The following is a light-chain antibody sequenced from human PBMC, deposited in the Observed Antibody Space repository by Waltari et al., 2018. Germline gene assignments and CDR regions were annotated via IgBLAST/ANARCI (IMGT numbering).Light chain of an antibody. CDR2: KAS. J-gene: IGKJ1*01. CDR1: QSIRSW. CDR3: QQYNSYSRT. Sequence: DIQMTQSPSTLSASVGDRVTITCRASQSIRSWLAWYQQKPGKSPKLLIYKASSLESVVPSRFSGSGSGTEFTLTISSLQPDDFATYYCQQYNSYSRTFGQGTKVEIK. V-gene: IGKV1-5*03.